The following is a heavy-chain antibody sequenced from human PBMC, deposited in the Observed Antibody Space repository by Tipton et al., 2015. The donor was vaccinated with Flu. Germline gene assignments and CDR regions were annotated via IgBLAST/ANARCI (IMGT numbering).Heavy chain of an antibody. J-gene: IGHJ3*02. CDR3: ARDQTYYYGSSDACDI. CDR1: GDSINSDYY. D-gene: IGHD3-10*01. Sequence: TLSLTCTVSGDSINSDYYWGWIRQPPGKGLEWIGNIFHTGSTYHNPSLNSRVTISVDMSKNQFSLKLTSMTAADTAVYYCARDQTYYYGSSDACDIWGQGTMVTVSS. V-gene: IGHV4-38-2*02. CDR2: IFHTGST.